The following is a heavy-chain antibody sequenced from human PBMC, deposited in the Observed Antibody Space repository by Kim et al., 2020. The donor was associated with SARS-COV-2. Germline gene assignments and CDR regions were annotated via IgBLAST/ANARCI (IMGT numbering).Heavy chain of an antibody. Sequence: DSEKGRYTISRDNAKNSLYPQMNSLRAEDTAVYYCARVREGPSGSDSCDYWGQGTLVTVSS. D-gene: IGHD1-26*01. CDR3: ARVREGPSGSDSCDY. V-gene: IGHV3-7*01. J-gene: IGHJ4*02.